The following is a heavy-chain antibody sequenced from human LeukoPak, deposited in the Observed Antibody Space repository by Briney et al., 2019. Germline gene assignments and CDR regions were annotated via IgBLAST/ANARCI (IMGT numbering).Heavy chain of an antibody. V-gene: IGHV1-8*01. CDR2: MNPNSGNT. J-gene: IGHJ6*02. Sequence: ASVKVSCEASGYTFTSYDINWVRQATGQGLEWMGWMNPNSGNTGYAQKFQGRVTMTRNTSISAAYMELSSLRSEDTAAYYCARDGGYDSSGYYSTPTRTYGMDVWGQGTTVTVSS. D-gene: IGHD3-22*01. CDR1: GYTFTSYD. CDR3: ARDGGYDSSGYYSTPTRTYGMDV.